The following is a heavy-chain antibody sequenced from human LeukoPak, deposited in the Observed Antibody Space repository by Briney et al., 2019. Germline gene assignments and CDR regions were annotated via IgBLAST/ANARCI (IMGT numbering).Heavy chain of an antibody. J-gene: IGHJ4*02. V-gene: IGHV3-7*01. D-gene: IGHD5-18*01. CDR3: AREHQIWLF. Sequence: GGSLRLSCAATGFSISDQYMTWIGQAPGKELEWVANIKQDGSEKDYVESVKGRFTISRENAKNSLYLQMNRLRAEDTAVYYCAREHQIWLFWGQGPLVTVSS. CDR1: GFSISDQY. CDR2: IKQDGSEK.